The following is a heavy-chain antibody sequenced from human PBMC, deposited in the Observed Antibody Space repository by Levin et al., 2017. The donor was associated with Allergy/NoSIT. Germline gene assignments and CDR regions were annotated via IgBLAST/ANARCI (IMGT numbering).Heavy chain of an antibody. D-gene: IGHD1-1*01. Sequence: SETLSLTCTVSGGSINGYYWSWIRQPPGKGLEWIGYVFSSGTINYKPSLYSRVTISVDTSKTQFSLELHLVPVADTAVYYCARGTETVNYFDYWGQGTLVTVSS. CDR2: VFSSGTI. CDR3: ARGTETVNYFDY. V-gene: IGHV4-59*01. CDR1: GGSINGYY. J-gene: IGHJ4*02.